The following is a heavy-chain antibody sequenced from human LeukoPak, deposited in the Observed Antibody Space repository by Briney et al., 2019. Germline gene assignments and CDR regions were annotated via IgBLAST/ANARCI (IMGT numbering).Heavy chain of an antibody. CDR2: ISYDGSNK. CDR1: GFTFSSYG. V-gene: IGHV3-30*03. D-gene: IGHD4-17*01. J-gene: IGHJ4*02. Sequence: PGGSLRLSCAASGFTFSSYGMHWVRQAPGKGLEWVAVISYDGSNKYYADSVKGRFTISRDNSKNTLYLQMNSLRAEDTAVYYCASLTTVTKTNYWGQGTLVTVSS. CDR3: ASLTTVTKTNY.